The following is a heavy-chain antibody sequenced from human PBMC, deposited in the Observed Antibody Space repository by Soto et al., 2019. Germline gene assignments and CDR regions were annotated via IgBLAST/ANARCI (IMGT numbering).Heavy chain of an antibody. Sequence: EVQLVESGGGLVQPGGSLILSCAASGFTFSTYHMNWVRQAPGKGLEWVSYIHSGGSRIYYADSVTGLFTISRDNAKNSLYLQMNSLRSEDTAVYYCARDGSTVTTNYHYAMDVWGQGTTVTVSS. CDR3: ARDGSTVTTNYHYAMDV. V-gene: IGHV3-48*03. J-gene: IGHJ6*02. D-gene: IGHD4-17*01. CDR1: GFTFSTYH. CDR2: IHSGGSRI.